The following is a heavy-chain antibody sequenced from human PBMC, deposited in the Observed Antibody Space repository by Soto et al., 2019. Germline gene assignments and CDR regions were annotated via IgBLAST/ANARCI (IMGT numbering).Heavy chain of an antibody. D-gene: IGHD6-19*01. V-gene: IGHV4-59*12. Sequence: SETLSLTCTVSGGSISSYYWSWIRQPPGKGLEWIGYIYYSGSTNYNPSLKSRVTISVDTSKNQFSLKLSSVTAADTAVYYCARLDYLSSGWGIDYWGQGTLVTVSS. CDR2: IYYSGST. CDR3: ARLDYLSSGWGIDY. J-gene: IGHJ4*02. CDR1: GGSISSYY.